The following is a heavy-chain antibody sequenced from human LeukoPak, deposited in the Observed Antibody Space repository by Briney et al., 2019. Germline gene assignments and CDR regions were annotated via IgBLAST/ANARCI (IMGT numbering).Heavy chain of an antibody. J-gene: IGHJ4*02. Sequence: GGSLRLSCAASGFTLSDYDMSWIRQAPGKGLEWVSIVGGSGVKTYYADSVKGRFTISRDNSKNTVYLQMNSLRAEDTAVYYCAKRGDCSGTCTYDYWGQGTLVTVSS. CDR2: VGGSGVKT. V-gene: IGHV3-23*01. D-gene: IGHD2-2*01. CDR3: AKRGDCSGTCTYDY. CDR1: GFTLSDYD.